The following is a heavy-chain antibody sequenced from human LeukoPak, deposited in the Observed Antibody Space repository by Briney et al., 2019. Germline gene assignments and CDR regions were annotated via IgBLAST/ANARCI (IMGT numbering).Heavy chain of an antibody. V-gene: IGHV3-11*04. CDR3: AKNRVVFNLNYAYYFDY. CDR1: GFTFSDYY. Sequence: PGGSLRLSCVASGFTFSDYYMSWIRQAPGKGLEWVSYISSSGRTIYDADSVKGRFTISRDNAKNTLYLQMNSLRTEDTAVYYCAKNRVVFNLNYAYYFDYWGQGTLVTVSS. D-gene: IGHD1-7*01. CDR2: ISSSGRTI. J-gene: IGHJ4*02.